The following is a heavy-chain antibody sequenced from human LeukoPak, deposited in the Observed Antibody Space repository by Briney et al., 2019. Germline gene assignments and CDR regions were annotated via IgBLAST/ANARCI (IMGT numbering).Heavy chain of an antibody. D-gene: IGHD3-10*01. CDR3: TTDPNYYHRDDADY. J-gene: IGHJ4*02. CDR1: GFTFSNAW. Sequence: PGGSLRLSCAASGFTFSNAWMSWVRQAPGKGLEWVGRIKSKTDGGTTGYAAPVKGRFTISRDDSKTTLYLQMNSLKTEDTAVYYCTTDPNYYHRDDADYWGQGTLVTVSS. V-gene: IGHV3-15*01. CDR2: IKSKTDGGTT.